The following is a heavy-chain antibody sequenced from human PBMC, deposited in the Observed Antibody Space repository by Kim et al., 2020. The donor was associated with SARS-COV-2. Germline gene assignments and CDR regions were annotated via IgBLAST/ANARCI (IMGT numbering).Heavy chain of an antibody. V-gene: IGHV4-30-2*01. CDR1: GGSISSGGYS. CDR2: IYHSGST. CDR3: AREGSDAGAFDI. J-gene: IGHJ3*02. Sequence: SETLSLTCAVSGGSISSGGYSWSWIRQPPGKGLEWIGYIYHSGSTYYNPSLKSRVTISVDRSKNQFSLKLSSVTAADTAVYYCAREGSDAGAFDIWGQGTMVTVSS.